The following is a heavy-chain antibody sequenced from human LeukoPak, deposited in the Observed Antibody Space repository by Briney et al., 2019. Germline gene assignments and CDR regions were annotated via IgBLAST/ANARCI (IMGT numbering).Heavy chain of an antibody. J-gene: IGHJ3*02. D-gene: IGHD3-22*01. CDR3: ARGPITMIVNDAFDI. Sequence: PGGSLRLSCAAPGFTFSSYSMNWVRQAPGKGLEWVSSISSSSSYIYYADSVKGRFTISRDNAKNSLYLQMNSLRAEDTAVYYCARGPITMIVNDAFDIWGQGTMVTVSS. CDR2: ISSSSSYI. V-gene: IGHV3-21*01. CDR1: GFTFSSYS.